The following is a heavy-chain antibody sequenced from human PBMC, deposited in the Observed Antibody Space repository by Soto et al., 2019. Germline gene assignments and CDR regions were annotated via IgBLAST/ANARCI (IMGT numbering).Heavy chain of an antibody. J-gene: IGHJ4*02. CDR3: ARSTAPPLFFGVVIANDY. CDR1: GFTFSSYW. CDR2: INSDGSST. Sequence: GGSLRLSCAASGFTFSSYWMHWVRQAPGKGLVWVSRINSDGSSTSYADSVKGRFTISRDNAKNSLYLQMNSLRDEDTAVYYCARSTAPPLFFGVVIANDYWGQGTLVTVSS. V-gene: IGHV3-74*01. D-gene: IGHD3-3*01.